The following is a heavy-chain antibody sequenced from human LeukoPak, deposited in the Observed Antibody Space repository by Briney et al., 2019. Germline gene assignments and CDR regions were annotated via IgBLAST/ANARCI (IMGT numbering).Heavy chain of an antibody. V-gene: IGHV3-21*01. CDR2: ISSSSTYI. CDR3: ARVNPQRPDCSSTSCFVDAFDI. J-gene: IGHJ3*02. CDR1: GFTVSTYS. Sequence: TGRSLRLSGAASGFTVSTYSMNWVRQAPGKGLEWVSSISSSSTYIYYADSVKGRFTISRDNAKNSLSLQMNSLRAEDTAVYYCARVNPQRPDCSSTSCFVDAFDIWGQGTMVTVSS. D-gene: IGHD2-2*01.